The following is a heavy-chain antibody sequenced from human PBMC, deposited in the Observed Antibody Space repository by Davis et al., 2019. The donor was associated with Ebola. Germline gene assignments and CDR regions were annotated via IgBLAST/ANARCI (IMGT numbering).Heavy chain of an antibody. CDR3: ARSLVWVQGIRRRYYGMDV. V-gene: IGHV3-11*01. J-gene: IGHJ6*02. D-gene: IGHD3-10*01. Sequence: GESLKISCAASGFTFSYYYMSWIRQAPGKGLEWGLYISSSGSTIYYADSVKGRFTISRDNAKNSLYLQMNSLRAEDTAVYYCARSLVWVQGIRRRYYGMDVWGQGTTVTVSS. CDR2: ISSSGSTI. CDR1: GFTFSYYY.